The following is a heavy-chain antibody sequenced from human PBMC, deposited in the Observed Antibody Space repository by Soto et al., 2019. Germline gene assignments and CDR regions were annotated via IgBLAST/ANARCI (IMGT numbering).Heavy chain of an antibody. D-gene: IGHD5-18*01. V-gene: IGHV3-15*07. CDR3: TIPTPDTPIVTSYYYFAMDV. J-gene: IGHJ6*02. Sequence: DVQLLESGGGLVEPGGSLRLSCAVSGFSVTDAWMNWVRQVPGKGLAWVGRIKSKFDGGSTDYAAPVKGRFTISKDDAKNTLYLHMNSLKPEDTAVYYCTIPTPDTPIVTSYYYFAMDVWGPGTTVSVSS. CDR2: IKSKFDGGST. CDR1: GFSVTDAW.